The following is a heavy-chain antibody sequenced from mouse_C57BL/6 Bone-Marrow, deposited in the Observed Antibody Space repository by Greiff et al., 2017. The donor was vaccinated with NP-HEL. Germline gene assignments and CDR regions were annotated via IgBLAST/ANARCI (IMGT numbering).Heavy chain of an antibody. CDR2: IYPRSGNT. CDR1: GYTFTSYG. V-gene: IGHV1-81*01. CDR3: ARHLYDYGSSDVDC. J-gene: IGHJ2*01. Sequence: VQLQESGAELARPGASVKLSCKASGYTFTSYGISWVKQRTGQGLEWIGEIYPRSGNTYYNEKFKGKATLTADKSSSTAYMELRSLTSEDSAVYFCARHLYDYGSSDVDCWGQGTTLTVSS. D-gene: IGHD1-1*01.